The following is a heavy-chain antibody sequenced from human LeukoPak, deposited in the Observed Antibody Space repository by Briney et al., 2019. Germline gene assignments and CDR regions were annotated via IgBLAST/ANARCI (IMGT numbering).Heavy chain of an antibody. J-gene: IGHJ2*01. Sequence: GGSLRHSCAASGFTVSSNYMSWVRQAPGKGLEWVSVIYSGGSTYYADSVKGRFTISRDNSKNTLYLQMNSLRAEDTAVYYCARDSRYDSSGYYYWYFDLWGRGTLVTVSS. CDR3: ARDSRYDSSGYYYWYFDL. CDR1: GFTVSSNY. D-gene: IGHD3-22*01. V-gene: IGHV3-66*02. CDR2: IYSGGST.